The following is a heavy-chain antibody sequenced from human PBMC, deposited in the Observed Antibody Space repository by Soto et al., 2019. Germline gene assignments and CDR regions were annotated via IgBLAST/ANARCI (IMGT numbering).Heavy chain of an antibody. D-gene: IGHD2-15*01. CDR3: ARAHAPTLPFDY. J-gene: IGHJ4*02. CDR2: IFHSGNA. CDR1: GGSIRNVY. V-gene: IGHV4-59*01. Sequence: PSETLSLTCTVSGGSIRNVYWSWIRQPPGKGLEWIGFIFHSGNAKYNPSLKSRVTMSVDTSKNQFSLSLDSVTAADTAVYFCARAHAPTLPFDYWGQGTLVTVSS.